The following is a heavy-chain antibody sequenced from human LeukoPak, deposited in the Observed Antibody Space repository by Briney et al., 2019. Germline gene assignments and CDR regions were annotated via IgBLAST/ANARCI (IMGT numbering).Heavy chain of an antibody. CDR3: ARDVSRRIVGATTSYYYMDV. CDR1: AGSISSSNW. D-gene: IGHD1-26*01. J-gene: IGHJ6*03. CDR2: IYLYGTT. Sequence: KPSETLSLTCAVSAGSISSSNWWSWVRQSPVKGLGWIGEIYLYGTTNYNPSLKSRVTMSVDRSKNQFSLKLSSVTAADTAVYYCARDVSRRIVGATTSYYYMDVWGKGTTVTVSS. V-gene: IGHV4-4*02.